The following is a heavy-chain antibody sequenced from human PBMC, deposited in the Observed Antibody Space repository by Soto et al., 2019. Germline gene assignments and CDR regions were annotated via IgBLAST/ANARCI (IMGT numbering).Heavy chain of an antibody. CDR1: GGTFSSYA. CDR3: ASGRGYSSGWTYERNYYYYGMDV. V-gene: IGHV1-69*13. Sequence: SVKVSCKNSGGTFSSYAINWVRKAPGQGLEWMGGIIPIFGTANYAQKFQGRVTITADESTSTAYMELSSLRSEDTAVYYCASGRGYSSGWTYERNYYYYGMDVWGQGTTVTVSS. J-gene: IGHJ6*02. CDR2: IIPIFGTA. D-gene: IGHD6-19*01.